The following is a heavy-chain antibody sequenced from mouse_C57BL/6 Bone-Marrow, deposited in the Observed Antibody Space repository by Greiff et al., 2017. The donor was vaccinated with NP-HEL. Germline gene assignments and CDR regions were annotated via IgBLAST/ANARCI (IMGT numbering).Heavy chain of an antibody. D-gene: IGHD1-1*01. CDR2: ISDGGSYT. J-gene: IGHJ1*03. V-gene: IGHV5-4*01. CDR1: GFTFSSYA. Sequence: DVKLVESGGGLVKPGGSLKLSCAASGFTFSSYAMSWVRQTPEKRLEWVATISDGGSYTYYPNNVKGRITNSRDNAKNNLYLQMSHLKSEDTAMYYCERDIHDYYGSSYWYFDVWGTGTTVTVSS. CDR3: ERDIHDYYGSSYWYFDV.